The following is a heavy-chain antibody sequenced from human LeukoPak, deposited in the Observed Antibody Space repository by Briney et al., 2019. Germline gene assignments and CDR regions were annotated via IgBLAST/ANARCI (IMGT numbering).Heavy chain of an antibody. CDR2: IYSGGST. CDR3: ARAMSYYCGMDV. V-gene: IGHV3-66*01. Sequence: PGGSLRLSCAASGFTVSSNYISWVRQAPGKGLEWVSVIYSGGSTYYADSVKGRFTISRDNSKNTLFLQMNSLRAEDTAVYYCARAMSYYCGMDVWGQGTTVTVSS. CDR1: GFTVSSNY. J-gene: IGHJ6*02.